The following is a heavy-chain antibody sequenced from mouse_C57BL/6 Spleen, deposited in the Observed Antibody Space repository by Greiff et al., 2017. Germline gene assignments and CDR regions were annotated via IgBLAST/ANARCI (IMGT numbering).Heavy chain of an antibody. CDR2: ITPGRGGT. CDR1: GYAFTNYL. V-gene: IGHV1-54*01. D-gene: IGHD1-1*01. J-gene: IGHJ3*01. Sequence: QVQLKQSGAELVRPGTSVKVSCKASGYAFTNYLIEWVKQRPGQGLEWLGVITPGRGGTNYNEKFTGQATLTADTSSRAAYMLLSRLTSEDSAVYRGTRTDSCYYGNTYGCAYWGKGTRVTVSA. CDR3: TRTDSCYYGNTYGCAY.